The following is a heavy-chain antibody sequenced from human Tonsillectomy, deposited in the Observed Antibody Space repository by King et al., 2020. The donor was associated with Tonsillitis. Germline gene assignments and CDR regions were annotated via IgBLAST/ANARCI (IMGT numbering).Heavy chain of an antibody. Sequence: QLQESGPGLVKPSETLSLTCTVSVGSISSYYWSWIRQPPGKGLEWIGYINYSGRTNYNPSLKSRVTISVDTSKNQFSLKLSSVTAADTAVYYCARAYSGKYPGWFDPWGQGTLVTVSS. CDR1: VGSISSYY. V-gene: IGHV4-59*01. J-gene: IGHJ5*02. CDR2: INYSGRT. CDR3: ARAYSGKYPGWFDP. D-gene: IGHD1-26*01.